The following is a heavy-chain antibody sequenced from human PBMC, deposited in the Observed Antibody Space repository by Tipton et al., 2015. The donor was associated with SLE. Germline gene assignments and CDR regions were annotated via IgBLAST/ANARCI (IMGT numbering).Heavy chain of an antibody. CDR3: ASPYFHSSSWFPFDY. Sequence: GSLRLSCTVSGGSISSSSYYWGWIRQPPGKGLEWIGSIYYSGSTYYNPSLKSRVTISVDTSKNQFSLKLSSVTAADTAVYYCASPYFHSSSWFPFDYWGQGTLVTVSS. CDR1: GGSISSSSYY. D-gene: IGHD6-13*01. V-gene: IGHV4-39*01. J-gene: IGHJ4*02. CDR2: IYYSGST.